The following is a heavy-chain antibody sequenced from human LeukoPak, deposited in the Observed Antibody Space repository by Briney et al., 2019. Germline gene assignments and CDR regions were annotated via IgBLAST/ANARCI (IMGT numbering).Heavy chain of an antibody. V-gene: IGHV4-34*01. CDR1: GGSFSGNY. Sequence: SETLSLTCALSGGSFSGNYWSWLRQAPGKGREWIGEINYNGHTNYNPSLESRVTISIDTSKNQFALALNSVTAADTAIYFCAVLVRHYGIDVWGQGTTGLVS. J-gene: IGHJ6*02. D-gene: IGHD3-16*01. CDR2: INYNGHT. CDR3: AVLVRHYGIDV.